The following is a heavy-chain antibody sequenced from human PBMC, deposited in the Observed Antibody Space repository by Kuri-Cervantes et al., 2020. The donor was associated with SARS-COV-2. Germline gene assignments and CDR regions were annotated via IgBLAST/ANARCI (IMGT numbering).Heavy chain of an antibody. CDR3: TTAGLVGNMYYFDY. D-gene: IGHD2-15*01. V-gene: IGHV3-15*01. Sequence: GGSLRLSCAASGFTFSNAWMSWVRQAPGKGLEWVGRIKSKTDGGTTDYAAPVKGRFTISRDDSKNTLYLQMNSLKTEDTAVYYCTTAGLVGNMYYFDYWGRGTLVTVSS. CDR1: GFTFSNAW. CDR2: IKSKTDGGTT. J-gene: IGHJ4*02.